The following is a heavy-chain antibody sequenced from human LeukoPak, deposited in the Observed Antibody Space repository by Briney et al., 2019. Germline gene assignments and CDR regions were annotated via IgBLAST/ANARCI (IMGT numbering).Heavy chain of an antibody. Sequence: GGSLRLSCAASGFMFSSYGMSWGRQAPGKGLELVSGISSSGGSTYYADSVKGRFTISRENSENTLYLQMNSLRAEDTALYYCVKSSSSGWYEVGSSYYFDYWGQGTLVTVSP. CDR1: GFMFSSYG. D-gene: IGHD6-19*01. J-gene: IGHJ4*02. V-gene: IGHV3-23*01. CDR2: ISSSGGST. CDR3: VKSSSSGWYEVGSSYYFDY.